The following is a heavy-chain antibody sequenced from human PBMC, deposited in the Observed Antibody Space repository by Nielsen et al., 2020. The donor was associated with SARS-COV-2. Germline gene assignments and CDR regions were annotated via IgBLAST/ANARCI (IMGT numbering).Heavy chain of an antibody. CDR1: GVTFDEYG. J-gene: IGHJ4*02. Sequence: GGSLRLSCAASGVTFDEYGMSWVRQAPGKGLEWVSGINWNGGSTGYADSVKGRFTISRDNAKNSLYLQMNSRRAEDTALYHCARGGDILTGYSDYWGQGTLVTVSS. CDR2: INWNGGST. V-gene: IGHV3-20*01. D-gene: IGHD3-9*01. CDR3: ARGGDILTGYSDY.